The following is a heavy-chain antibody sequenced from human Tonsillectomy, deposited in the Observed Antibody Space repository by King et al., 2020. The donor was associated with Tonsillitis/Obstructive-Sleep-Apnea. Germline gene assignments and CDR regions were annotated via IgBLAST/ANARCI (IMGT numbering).Heavy chain of an antibody. CDR3: AKPRGGWELLREVDY. D-gene: IGHD1-26*01. J-gene: IGHJ4*02. CDR2: ISVGCGST. Sequence: VQLVESGGGLVQPGGSLRLSCAASGFTFSSYAMSWVPQAPGRGLEWVSAISVGCGSTYYADSVKGRFTSSRDNSKNTLYLQMNSLRAGDTAVYYCAKPRGGWELLREVDYWGQGTLVTVSS. CDR1: GFTFSSYA. V-gene: IGHV3-23*04.